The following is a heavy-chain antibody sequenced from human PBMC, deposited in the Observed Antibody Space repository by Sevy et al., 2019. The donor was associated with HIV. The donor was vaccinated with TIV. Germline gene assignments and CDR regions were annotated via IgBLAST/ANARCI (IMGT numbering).Heavy chain of an antibody. CDR2: INPGGGAP. CDR1: GYSFTSRY. J-gene: IGHJ4*02. CDR3: ARLYSCGGSCYYFDL. V-gene: IGHV1-46*01. D-gene: IGHD2-21*01. Sequence: ASVKVYCKASGYSFTSRYLHWVRQAPGQGLEWMGQINPGGGAPIYAQKFQGRVSMTSDTSTRTMYMDVSSLRSEDTAMYYCARLYSCGGSCYYFDLWGQGTLVTVSS.